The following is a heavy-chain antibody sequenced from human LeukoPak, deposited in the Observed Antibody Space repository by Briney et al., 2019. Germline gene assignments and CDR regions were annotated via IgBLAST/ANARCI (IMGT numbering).Heavy chain of an antibody. D-gene: IGHD2-2*01. CDR3: ARDHCSSTSCYVRGVYYFDY. J-gene: IGHJ4*02. Sequence: GGSLRLSCAASGFTFSSYSMNWVRQAPGKGLEWVSSISISSSYIYYADSVKGRFTLSRDNAKNSLYLQMNSLRAEDTAVYYYARDHCSSTSCYVRGVYYFDYWGQGTLVTVSS. CDR2: ISISSSYI. V-gene: IGHV3-21*01. CDR1: GFTFSSYS.